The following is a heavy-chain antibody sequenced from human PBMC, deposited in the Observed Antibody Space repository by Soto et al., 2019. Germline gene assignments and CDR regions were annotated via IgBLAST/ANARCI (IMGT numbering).Heavy chain of an antibody. D-gene: IGHD5-12*01. CDR2: ISATGGST. CDR1: GFTFSSYG. Sequence: PGGSLRLSCAASGFTFSSYGMSWVRQAPGKGLEWVSAISATGGSTYYADSVKGRFTISRDNSKNTLYVQMNSLRAEDTAVYYCAKASIRDGYKTPYFDYWGQGTLVTVSS. V-gene: IGHV3-23*01. J-gene: IGHJ4*02. CDR3: AKASIRDGYKTPYFDY.